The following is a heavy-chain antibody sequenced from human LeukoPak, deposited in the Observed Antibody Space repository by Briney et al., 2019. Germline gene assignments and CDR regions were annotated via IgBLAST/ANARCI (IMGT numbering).Heavy chain of an antibody. CDR3: ATASLNVYYYDSSGYYSYDY. CDR1: GFTFSNYA. J-gene: IGHJ4*02. D-gene: IGHD3-22*01. V-gene: IGHV3-30*04. CDR2: ISYHGSNK. Sequence: GRSLRLSCAASGFTFSNYAMHWVRQAPGKGLEWVAVISYHGSNKNYADSVKGRFTISRDNSKNTLYLQMNSLRAEDTAVYYCATASLNVYYYDSSGYYSYDYWGQGTLVTVSS.